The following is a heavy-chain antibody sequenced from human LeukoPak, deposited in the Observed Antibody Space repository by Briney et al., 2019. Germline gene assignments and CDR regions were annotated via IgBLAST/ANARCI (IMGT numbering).Heavy chain of an antibody. CDR2: IRSKAYGGTT. CDR3: TRGHYDSSGYYWFDP. CDR1: GFTFGDYA. D-gene: IGHD3-22*01. V-gene: IGHV3-49*04. Sequence: GGSLRLSCTASGFTFGDYAMSWVRQAPGKGLEWVGFIRSKAYGGTTEYAASVKGRFTISRDDSKSIAYLQMNSLKTEDTAVYYCTRGHYDSSGYYWFDPWGQGTLVTVSS. J-gene: IGHJ5*02.